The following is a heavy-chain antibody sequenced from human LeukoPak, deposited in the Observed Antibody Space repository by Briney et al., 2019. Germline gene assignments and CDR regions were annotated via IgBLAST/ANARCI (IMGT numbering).Heavy chain of an antibody. D-gene: IGHD3-10*01. V-gene: IGHV1-69*01. CDR2: IIPIFGTA. Sequence: SVKVSFTASGGTFSSYAISWVRPAPGQGLEWMGGIIPIFGTANYAQKFQGRVTITADESTSTAYMELSSLRSEDTAVYYCATTMVRGVITIPYFDYWGQGTLVTVSS. CDR3: ATTMVRGVITIPYFDY. J-gene: IGHJ4*02. CDR1: GGTFSSYA.